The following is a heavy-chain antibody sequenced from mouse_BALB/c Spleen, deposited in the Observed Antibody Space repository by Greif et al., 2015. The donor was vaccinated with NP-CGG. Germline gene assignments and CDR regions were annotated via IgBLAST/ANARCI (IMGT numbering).Heavy chain of an antibody. J-gene: IGHJ3*01. CDR1: GYAFSSYW. CDR3: ARWLLRRAY. V-gene: IGHV1-80*01. CDR2: IYPGDGDT. Sequence: VKLQESGAELVRPGSSVKISCKASGYAFSSYWMNWVKQRPGQGLGWIGQIYPGDGDTDYNGKFKGKATLTADKSSSTAYMQLSSLTSEDSAVYFCARWLLRRAYWGQGTLVTVSA. D-gene: IGHD2-3*01.